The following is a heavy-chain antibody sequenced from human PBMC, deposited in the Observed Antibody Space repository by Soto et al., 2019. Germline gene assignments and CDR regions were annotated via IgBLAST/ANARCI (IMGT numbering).Heavy chain of an antibody. Sequence: QVQLQESGPGLVKPSQTLSLSCTVSGGSISSGDYYWSWIRQPPGKGLEWIGYIYSSASTYYNPSLKSRVAISGDTSKSQFSLKLTSVTAADTAVYYCASSRGYDAFDIWGQGTMVTVSS. V-gene: IGHV4-30-4*01. D-gene: IGHD1-26*01. CDR1: GGSISSGDYY. J-gene: IGHJ3*02. CDR2: IYSSAST. CDR3: ASSRGYDAFDI.